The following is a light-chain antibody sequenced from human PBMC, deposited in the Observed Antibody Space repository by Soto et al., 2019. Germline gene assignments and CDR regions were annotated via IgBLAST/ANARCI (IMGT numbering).Light chain of an antibody. CDR3: HQYESYST. V-gene: IGKV1-5*01. CDR2: DAS. J-gene: IGKJ1*01. Sequence: DIQLTQSPSTLSASVGDRVTMTCRASESINTWLAWYQQKPGKAPKVLISDASNLESGVPSRFSGSGSGTEFTLTISSLQPDDFATYYCHQYESYSTFGQGTKVDIK. CDR1: ESINTW.